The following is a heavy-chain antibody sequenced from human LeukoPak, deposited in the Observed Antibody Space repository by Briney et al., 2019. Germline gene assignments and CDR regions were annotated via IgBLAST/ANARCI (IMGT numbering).Heavy chain of an antibody. CDR3: ASGPENTFGGVIVTYYFDY. CDR2: IYYSGST. V-gene: IGHV4-34*01. D-gene: IGHD3-16*02. Sequence: SETLSLTCAVYGGSFSGYYWGWIRQPPGKGLEWIGSIYYSGSTYYNPSLKSRVTISVDTSKNQFSLKLSSVTAADTAVYYCASGPENTFGGVIVTYYFDYWGQGTLVTVSS. J-gene: IGHJ4*02. CDR1: GGSFSGYY.